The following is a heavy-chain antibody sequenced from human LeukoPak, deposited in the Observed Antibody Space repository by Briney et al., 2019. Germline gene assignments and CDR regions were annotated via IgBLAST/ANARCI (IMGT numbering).Heavy chain of an antibody. CDR2: IIPIFGTA. J-gene: IGHJ4*02. D-gene: IGHD3-3*01. V-gene: IGHV1-69*05. CDR1: GGTFSSYA. Sequence: GASVKVSCKASGGTFSSYAISWVRQAPGQGLEWMGRIIPIFGTANYAQKFQGRVTITTDESTSTAYMELSSLRSEDTAVYYCARDFGVESLYWGQGTLVTVSS. CDR3: ARDFGVESLY.